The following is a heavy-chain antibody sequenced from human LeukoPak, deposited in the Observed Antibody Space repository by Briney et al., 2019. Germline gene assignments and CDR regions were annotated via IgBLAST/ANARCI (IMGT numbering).Heavy chain of an antibody. D-gene: IGHD2-21*02. CDR2: ISGTSSDT. CDR1: GFTFSDFY. Sequence: GGSLRLSCAASGFTFSDFYMSWIRQAPGRGLEYISYISGTSSDTNYADSVKGRFTISRDNAKNSLCLQMNSLRAEDTAVYYCARTAREPDVRGQGTTVTVSS. J-gene: IGHJ6*02. CDR3: ARTAREPDV. V-gene: IGHV3-11*03.